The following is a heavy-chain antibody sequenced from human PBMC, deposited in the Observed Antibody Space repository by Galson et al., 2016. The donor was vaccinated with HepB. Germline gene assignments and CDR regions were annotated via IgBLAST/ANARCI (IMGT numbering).Heavy chain of an antibody. Sequence: SLRLSCAASGFTFDDYTMHWVRQAPERGLVWVSRISGDGSDTSYADSVKGRFTVFRDNAKNTLLLQMNSLRAEDTAVYYCTRATVDWGQGTLVTVS. D-gene: IGHD4-23*01. CDR3: TRATVD. V-gene: IGHV3-74*01. J-gene: IGHJ4*02. CDR2: ISGDGSDT. CDR1: GFTFDDYT.